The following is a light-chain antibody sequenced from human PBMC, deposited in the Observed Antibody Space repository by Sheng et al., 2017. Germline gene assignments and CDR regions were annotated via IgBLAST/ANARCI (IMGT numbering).Light chain of an antibody. CDR1: QSVTXSY. CDR2: DAS. CDR3: QQRSNWPLT. J-gene: IGKJ4*01. V-gene: IGKV3D-20*02. Sequence: EIVLTQSPGTLSLSPGDRATLSCRTSQSVTXSYLAWYQQKPGQAPRLLIYDASNRATGIPARFSGSGSGTDFTLTISSLEPEDFAVYYCQQRSNWPLTFGGGTKVEIK.